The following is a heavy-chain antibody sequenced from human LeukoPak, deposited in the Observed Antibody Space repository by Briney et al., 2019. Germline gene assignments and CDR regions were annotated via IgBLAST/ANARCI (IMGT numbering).Heavy chain of an antibody. Sequence: GGSLRLSCAASGFTFSDYYMTWIRQAPGKGLEWVSYISTSGSIIYYADSVKGRFTISRDNAKNSLYLQMNSLRAEDTAVYYCASQVAGRAPGVAGKDYWGQGTLVTVSS. CDR3: ASQVAGRAPGVAGKDY. J-gene: IGHJ4*02. CDR2: ISTSGSII. D-gene: IGHD6-19*01. V-gene: IGHV3-11*04. CDR1: GFTFSDYY.